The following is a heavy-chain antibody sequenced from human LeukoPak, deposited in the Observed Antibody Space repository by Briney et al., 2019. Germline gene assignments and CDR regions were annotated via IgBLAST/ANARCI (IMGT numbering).Heavy chain of an antibody. V-gene: IGHV1-2*06. J-gene: IGHJ5*02. D-gene: IGHD3-22*01. CDR2: INPNSGGT. CDR1: GYTFTGYY. Sequence: GASVKVSCKASGYTFTGYYMHWVRQAPGQGLEWMGRINPNSGGTNYTQKLQGRVTMTTDTSTSTAYMELRSLRSDDTAVYYCARDFPPPYYYDSSGLGLNWFDPWGQGTLVTVSS. CDR3: ARDFPPPYYYDSSGLGLNWFDP.